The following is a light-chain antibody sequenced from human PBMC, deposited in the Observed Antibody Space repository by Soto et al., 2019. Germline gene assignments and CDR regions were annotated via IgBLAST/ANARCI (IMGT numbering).Light chain of an antibody. V-gene: IGKV1-39*01. CDR2: AAS. Sequence: DIQMTQSPSSLSASVGDGVTITCRASQSISNYLNWYQQKPGKAPKVVIYAASSLQSGVPSRFSGSGSGTDFTLAISSLQPEDFATYYCQQSYSSPWTFGQGTKVEIK. CDR1: QSISNY. J-gene: IGKJ1*01. CDR3: QQSYSSPWT.